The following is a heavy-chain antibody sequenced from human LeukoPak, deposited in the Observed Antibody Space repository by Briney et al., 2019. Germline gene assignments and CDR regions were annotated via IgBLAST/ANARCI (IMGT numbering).Heavy chain of an antibody. Sequence: ASVKVSCKASGGTFSSYAISWVRQAHGQGLEWMGGIIPIFGTANYAQKFQGRVTITADESTSTAYMELSSLRSEDTAVYYCAREASGSYSTNFDYWGQGTLVTVSS. CDR2: IIPIFGTA. CDR3: AREASGSYSTNFDY. V-gene: IGHV1-69*13. J-gene: IGHJ4*02. D-gene: IGHD1-26*01. CDR1: GGTFSSYA.